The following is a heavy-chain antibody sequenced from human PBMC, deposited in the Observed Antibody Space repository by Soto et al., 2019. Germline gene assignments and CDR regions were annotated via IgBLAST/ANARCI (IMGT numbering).Heavy chain of an antibody. V-gene: IGHV6-1*01. J-gene: IGHJ4*02. CDR2: TYYSSNWRH. CDR1: GDSVSSNTAA. CDR3: ARGVAGSGFDL. Sequence: SQTLSLTCAISGDSVSSNTAAWNCIRSSPSRGLEWLGRTYYSSNWRHDYAVSVKSRITVNPDTSKNHFSLQLNSVTPDDTAVYYCARGVAGSGFDLWGQGTLVTVSS. D-gene: IGHD6-19*01.